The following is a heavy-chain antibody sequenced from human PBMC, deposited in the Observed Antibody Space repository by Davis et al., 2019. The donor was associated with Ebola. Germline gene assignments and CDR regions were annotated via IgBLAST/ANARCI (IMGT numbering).Heavy chain of an antibody. V-gene: IGHV3-7*01. D-gene: IGHD6-6*01. CDR2: INQDGSEP. CDR3: VRSRPIGF. J-gene: IGHJ4*02. Sequence: GESLKISCAASGFIFRNSWVTWVRQAPGKGLEWVADINQDGSEPSYAGSVRGRFTISRDNAKNSLYLQLNSLRAEDTAVYYCVRSRPIGFWGQGTLVTVSS. CDR1: GFIFRNSW.